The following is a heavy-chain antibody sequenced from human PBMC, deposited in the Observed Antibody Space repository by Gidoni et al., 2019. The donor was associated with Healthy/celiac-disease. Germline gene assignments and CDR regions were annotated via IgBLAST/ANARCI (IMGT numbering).Heavy chain of an antibody. V-gene: IGHV4-4*07. CDR1: GGSLSSYY. CDR3: ARDGAPYCSGGSCYITLYYYYGMDV. D-gene: IGHD2-15*01. Sequence: QVQLQESGPGLVKPSETLSLTCTVSGGSLSSYYWRWIRQPAGKGLEWIGRIYTSGSTNYNPSLKSRVTMSVDTSKNQFSLKLSSVTAADTAVYYCARDGAPYCSGGSCYITLYYYYGMDVWGQGTTVTVSS. CDR2: IYTSGST. J-gene: IGHJ6*02.